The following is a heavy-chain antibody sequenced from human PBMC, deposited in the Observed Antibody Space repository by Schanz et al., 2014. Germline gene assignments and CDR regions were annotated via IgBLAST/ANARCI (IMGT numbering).Heavy chain of an antibody. J-gene: IGHJ4*02. CDR3: AKAYSSGWYDLDY. Sequence: QVQLVESGGGVVQPGGSLRLSCAASGFTFSSYGIHWVRQAPDKGLEWVSFIRYDGVNKYYADSVKGRVTISRDNSKNTVYLQMNSLRTEDTAVYYCAKAYSSGWYDLDYSGQGTLVTVSS. V-gene: IGHV3-30*02. D-gene: IGHD6-19*01. CDR1: GFTFSSYG. CDR2: IRYDGVNK.